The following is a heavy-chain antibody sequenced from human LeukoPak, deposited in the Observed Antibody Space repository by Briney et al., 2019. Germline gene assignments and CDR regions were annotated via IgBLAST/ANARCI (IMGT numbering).Heavy chain of an antibody. V-gene: IGHV4-39*01. J-gene: IGHJ4*02. CDR3: AKSRLTPWGYYFDS. Sequence: PSETLSLTCTVSGGSISSSSYYWGWIRQPPGKGLEWIGSIYYGGSTYYNPSLKSRITISVDAPKNQSSLKLSSVTAPDTAVYYCAKSRLTPWGYYFDSWGQGTLVTVSS. CDR2: IYYGGST. D-gene: IGHD1-26*01. CDR1: GGSISSSSYY.